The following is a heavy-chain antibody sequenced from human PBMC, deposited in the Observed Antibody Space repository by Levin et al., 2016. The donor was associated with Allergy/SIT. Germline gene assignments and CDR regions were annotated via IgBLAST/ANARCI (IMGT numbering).Heavy chain of an antibody. CDR1: GFTFTNYW. V-gene: IGHV3-7*01. J-gene: IGHJ6*02. Sequence: GESLKISCAASGFTFTNYWMTWVRQAPGKGLECMANINQDGSEKHYVDSVKGRFTISRDNAKNSLYLQMNSLRAEDTAVYYCARDRWYGDYAGYYGMDVWGQGTTVTVSS. D-gene: IGHD4-17*01. CDR2: INQDGSEK. CDR3: ARDRWYGDYAGYYGMDV.